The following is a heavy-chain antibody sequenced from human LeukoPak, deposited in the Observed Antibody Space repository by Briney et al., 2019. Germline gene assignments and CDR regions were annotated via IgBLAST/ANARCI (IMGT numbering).Heavy chain of an antibody. CDR2: LSDSGDDT. V-gene: IGHV3-23*01. CDR1: GFTFSSYR. Sequence: GGSLRLSCAASGFTFSSYRLSWVRQAPGKGLEWVSTLSDSGDDTYYADSVKGRFTISRDSSKNTLFLQMNDLTVEDTARYYCARRPGNWGQGILVTVSS. J-gene: IGHJ4*02. D-gene: IGHD1-14*01. CDR3: ARRPGN.